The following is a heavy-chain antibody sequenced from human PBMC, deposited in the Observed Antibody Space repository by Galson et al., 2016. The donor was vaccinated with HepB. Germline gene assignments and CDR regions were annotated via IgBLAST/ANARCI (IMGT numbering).Heavy chain of an antibody. CDR3: TRRRGSSIYAMDV. CDR1: GFSLSIYN. V-gene: IGHV3-33*07. CDR2: IWSDGRNK. D-gene: IGHD2-2*01. Sequence: SLRLSCAASGFSLSIYNTYWVRQAPGKGLEWVAVIWSDGRNKWYVDSVKGRFTISRDNSKNTVYLQMNSLRAEDTAMYYCTRRRGSSIYAMDVWGQGTTVIVSS. J-gene: IGHJ6*02.